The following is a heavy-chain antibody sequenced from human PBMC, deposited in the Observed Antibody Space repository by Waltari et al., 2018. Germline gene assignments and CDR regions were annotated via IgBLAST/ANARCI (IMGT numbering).Heavy chain of an antibody. V-gene: IGHV3-48*04. D-gene: IGHD3-16*02. CDR1: GFTFSSYS. CDR2: ISSSSSTI. CDR3: ARGEFPMITFGGVIVAPTYFDY. Sequence: EVQLVESGGGLVQPGGSLRLSCAASGFTFSSYSMNWVRQAPGKGLEWVSYISSSSSTIYYADSVKGRFTISRDNAKNSLYLQMNSLRAEDTAVYYCARGEFPMITFGGVIVAPTYFDYWGQGTLVTVSS. J-gene: IGHJ4*02.